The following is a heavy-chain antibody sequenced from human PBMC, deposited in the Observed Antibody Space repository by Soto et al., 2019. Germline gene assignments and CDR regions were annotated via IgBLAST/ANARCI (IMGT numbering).Heavy chain of an antibody. Sequence: DVQLVESGGGLVQPGGSLRLSCAASGFSFSNCEMSWVRQAPGKGLEWVSYISGSGTSTQYSDSVKGRFTISRDNAKNSLHLQMNSLGAEDTAVYYCASKIVTPGYHYYDYWGQGTLVTVSS. CDR3: ASKIVTPGYHYYDY. D-gene: IGHD3-9*01. V-gene: IGHV3-48*03. CDR1: GFSFSNCE. J-gene: IGHJ4*02. CDR2: ISGSGTST.